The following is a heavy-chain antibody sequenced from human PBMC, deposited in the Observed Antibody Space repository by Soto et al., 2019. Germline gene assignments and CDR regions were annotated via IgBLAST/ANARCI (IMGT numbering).Heavy chain of an antibody. V-gene: IGHV3-23*01. CDR3: AKDRPDYYLDY. CDR1: GFTFSSYA. J-gene: IGHJ4*02. Sequence: GGSLRLSCAASGFTFSSYAMSCVRQAPWKGLEWVSAISGSGGSTYYADSVKGRFTISRDNAKNTLYLQMNSLRAEDTAVYYCAKDRPDYYLDYWGQGTMVTVSS. CDR2: ISGSGGST.